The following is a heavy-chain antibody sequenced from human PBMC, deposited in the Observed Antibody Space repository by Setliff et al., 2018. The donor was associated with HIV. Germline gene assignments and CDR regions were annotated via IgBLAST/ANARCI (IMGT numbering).Heavy chain of an antibody. CDR3: ARVVDADYLDY. J-gene: IGHJ4*02. D-gene: IGHD2-15*01. CDR1: GGPIRSSSSY. Sequence: NPSETLSLTCTVSGGPIRSSSSYWGWIRQPPGKGLEWIGIIYYSGSTYYKPSLKSRVTISVDTSKNQFSLKLNSVTAADTAMYYCARVVDADYLDYWGQGTPVTVSS. V-gene: IGHV4-39*01. CDR2: IYYSGST.